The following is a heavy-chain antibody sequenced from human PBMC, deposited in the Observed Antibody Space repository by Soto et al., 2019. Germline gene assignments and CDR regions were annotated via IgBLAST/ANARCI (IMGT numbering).Heavy chain of an antibody. D-gene: IGHD2-2*01. CDR1: GASISTSSDF. J-gene: IGHJ4*02. CDR3: ARQPESTSYFDY. Sequence: SETLSLTCSVSGASISTSSDFWGWIRQAPGKGLEWIGNVYQSGTTRLNPSLKSRVSIFVDRSKNQFSLELNSAAAADRAVYYCARQPESTSYFDYWGQGILVTVSS. CDR2: VYQSGTT. V-gene: IGHV4-39*01.